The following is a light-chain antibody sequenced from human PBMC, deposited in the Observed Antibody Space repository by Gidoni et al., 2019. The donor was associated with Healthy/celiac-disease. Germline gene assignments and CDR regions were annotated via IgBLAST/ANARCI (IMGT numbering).Light chain of an antibody. V-gene: IGKV3-20*01. CDR2: GAS. J-gene: IGKJ2*01. Sequence: ETVLTHSPGTRSLSPGERATLSCRASQSVSSSYLAWYQQKPGQAPRLLIYGASSSATGIPDRFSGSGSGTDFTLTISRLEPEDFAVYYCQQYGSSPYTFGQGTKLEIK. CDR1: QSVSSSY. CDR3: QQYGSSPYT.